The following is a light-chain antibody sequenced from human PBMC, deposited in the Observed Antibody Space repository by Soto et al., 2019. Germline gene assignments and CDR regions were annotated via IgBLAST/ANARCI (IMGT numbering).Light chain of an antibody. CDR2: GAS. Sequence: EIAMTQSPATLSVSPGETATLSCRASQSVSSNLAWYQQKPGQAPRLLIYGASTRATGIPARFSGSGSGTEFTLTISSLQSEDFAVYYCQQYNNWPLTFGQGTRLEI. CDR1: QSVSSN. CDR3: QQYNNWPLT. V-gene: IGKV3-15*01. J-gene: IGKJ5*01.